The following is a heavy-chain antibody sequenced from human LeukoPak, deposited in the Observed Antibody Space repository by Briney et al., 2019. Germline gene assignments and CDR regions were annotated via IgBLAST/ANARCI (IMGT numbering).Heavy chain of an antibody. CDR3: ARAKGYSSSSGV. CDR1: GGTFSSYA. CDR2: IIPIFGTA. Sequence: ASVKVSCKASGGTFSSYAISWVRQAPGQGLEWMGGIIPIFGTANYAQKFQGRVTITTDESTSTAYMELSSLRSEDTAVYYCARAKGYSSSSGVWGQGTLVTVSS. D-gene: IGHD6-6*01. J-gene: IGHJ4*02. V-gene: IGHV1-69*05.